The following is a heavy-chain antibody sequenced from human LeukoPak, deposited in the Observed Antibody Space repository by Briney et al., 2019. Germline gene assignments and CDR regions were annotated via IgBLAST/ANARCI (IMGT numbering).Heavy chain of an antibody. V-gene: IGHV3-30*18. Sequence: PGGSLRLSCAASGFAFSSYGIHWVRQAPGKGLEWVAVISYDGSHKYYADSVKGRFTISRDSSKNTLYLQMNSLRAEDTAVYYCAKDYYGSGVYVLYNWFDPWGQGTLVTVSS. J-gene: IGHJ5*02. CDR2: ISYDGSHK. CDR3: AKDYYGSGVYVLYNWFDP. D-gene: IGHD3-10*01. CDR1: GFAFSSYG.